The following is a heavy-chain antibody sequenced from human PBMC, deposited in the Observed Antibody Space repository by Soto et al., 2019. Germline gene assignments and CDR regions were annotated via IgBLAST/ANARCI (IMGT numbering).Heavy chain of an antibody. J-gene: IGHJ4*02. CDR2: IMPIFRRA. V-gene: IGHV1-69*06. D-gene: IGHD1-26*01. CDR3: ARAEVGATTRIDS. CDR1: GGTFNNYA. Sequence: CKVSGGTFNNYAISWVRQAPGQGLKWMGGIMPIFRRADYAQEFQGRATITADKSTTTFYMELSSLRSGDTAIYYCARAEVGATTRIDSWGQGTLVTVSS.